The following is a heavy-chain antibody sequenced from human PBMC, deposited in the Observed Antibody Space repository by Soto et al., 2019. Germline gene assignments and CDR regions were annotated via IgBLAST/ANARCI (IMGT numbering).Heavy chain of an antibody. CDR1: GYTLTELS. CDR2: FDPEDGET. Sequence: ASVKVSCKVSGYTLTELSMHWVRQAPGKGLEWMGGFDPEDGETIYAQKFQGRVTMTEDTSTDTAYMELSSLRSEDTAVYYCATVILGYCSSTSCFDYWGQGTLVTVSS. V-gene: IGHV1-24*01. CDR3: ATVILGYCSSTSCFDY. D-gene: IGHD2-2*01. J-gene: IGHJ4*02.